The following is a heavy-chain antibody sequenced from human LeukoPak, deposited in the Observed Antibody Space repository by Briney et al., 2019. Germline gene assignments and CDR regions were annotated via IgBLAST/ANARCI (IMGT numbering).Heavy chain of an antibody. J-gene: IGHJ4*02. CDR1: GFTFSSYE. Sequence: GGSLRLSCAASGFTFSSYEMNWVRQAPGKGLDWVPYISTSGSTIYYADSVKGRFTISRDNAKNSLYLQMNSLRAEDTAVYYCARDATEVTRLDYWGQGILVTVSS. D-gene: IGHD5-18*01. CDR3: ARDATEVTRLDY. V-gene: IGHV3-48*03. CDR2: ISTSGSTI.